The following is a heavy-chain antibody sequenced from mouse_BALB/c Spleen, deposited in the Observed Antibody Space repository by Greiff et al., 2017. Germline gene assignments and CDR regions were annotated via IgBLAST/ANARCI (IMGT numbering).Heavy chain of an antibody. J-gene: IGHJ3*01. CDR3: ARDGNYPAWFAY. CDR2: IWAGGST. D-gene: IGHD2-1*01. V-gene: IGHV2-9*02. CDR1: GFSLTSYG. Sequence: VKVVESGPGLVAPSQSLSITCTVSGFSLTSYGVHWVRQPPGKGLEWLGVIWAGGSTNYNSALMSRLSISKDNSKSQVFLKMNSLQTDDTAMYYCARDGNYPAWFAYWGQGTLVTVSA.